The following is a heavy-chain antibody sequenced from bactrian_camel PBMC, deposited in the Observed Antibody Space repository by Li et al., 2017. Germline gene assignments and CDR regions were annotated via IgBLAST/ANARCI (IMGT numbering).Heavy chain of an antibody. CDR1: GHSRGSNC. D-gene: IGHD2*01. CDR2: IRRSGGET. J-gene: IGHJ6*01. CDR3: AARGPYCYTKLSVADFTY. Sequence: HVQLVESGGGSVQTGGSLRLSCVVSGHSRGSNCVGWYRLPPGRAPAERKGTAAIRRSGGETWYAGSVKGRFTISQERANNTVYLQMNSLKLEDTAMYYCAARGPYCYTKLSVADFTYWGQGTQVTV. V-gene: IGHV3-3*01.